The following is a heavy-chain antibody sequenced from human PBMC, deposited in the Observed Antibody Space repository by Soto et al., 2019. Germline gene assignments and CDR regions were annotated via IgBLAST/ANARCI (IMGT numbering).Heavy chain of an antibody. CDR3: ARWWYGDY. CDR1: GYAFTTYG. CDR2: ISAHNGNT. J-gene: IGHJ4*02. V-gene: IGHV1-18*01. D-gene: IGHD2-15*01. Sequence: QVHLVQSGAEVKKPGASVQVSCKGSGYAFTTYGITWVRQAPGQGLEWMGWISAHNGNTNYAQKLQGRVTVSRDTSTSTAYMELRSLRSDDTALYYCARWWYGDYWGQGALVTVSS.